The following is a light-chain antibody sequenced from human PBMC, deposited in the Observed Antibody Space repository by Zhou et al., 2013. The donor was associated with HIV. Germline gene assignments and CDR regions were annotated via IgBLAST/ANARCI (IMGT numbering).Light chain of an antibody. CDR1: QSVASAY. CDR3: QQYGSSPMS. Sequence: VEMTQSPATLSVSPGGTATLSCRASQSVASAYFAWYQQRPGLPPRLLISETSSRATGIPDRFSGGGSGTHFTLTISSLEPEDFAVYYCQQYGSSPMSFGQGTRLEIK. J-gene: IGKJ5*01. V-gene: IGKV3D-20*01. CDR2: ETS.